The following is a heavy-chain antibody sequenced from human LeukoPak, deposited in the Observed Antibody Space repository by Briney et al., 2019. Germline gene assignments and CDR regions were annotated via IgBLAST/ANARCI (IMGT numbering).Heavy chain of an antibody. V-gene: IGHV3-30*18. Sequence: GGSLRLSCAASGFTFSSYGMHWVRQAPGKGLGWVAVISYDGSNKYYADSVKGRFTISRDNSKNTLYLQMNSLRAEDTAVYYCAKGIGSGSYPFDYWGQGTLVTVSS. J-gene: IGHJ4*02. CDR3: AKGIGSGSYPFDY. CDR1: GFTFSSYG. CDR2: ISYDGSNK. D-gene: IGHD3-10*01.